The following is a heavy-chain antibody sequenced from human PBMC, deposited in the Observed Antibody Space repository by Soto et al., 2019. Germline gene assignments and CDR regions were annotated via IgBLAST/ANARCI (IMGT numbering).Heavy chain of an antibody. CDR2: ISSRSSYI. Sequence: GGSLRLSCAASGFTFSSYNMNWVRQAPGKGLEWVSSISSRSSYIYYADSLKGRFTISRDNAKNSLYLQMNSLRAEDTAVYYCARDGYSSSWYGIYYYYYGMDVWGQGTTVTVSS. CDR1: GFTFSSYN. CDR3: ARDGYSSSWYGIYYYYYGMDV. V-gene: IGHV3-21*01. J-gene: IGHJ6*02. D-gene: IGHD6-13*01.